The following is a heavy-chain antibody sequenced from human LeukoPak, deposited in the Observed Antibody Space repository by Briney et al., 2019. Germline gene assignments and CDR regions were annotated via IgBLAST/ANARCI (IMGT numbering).Heavy chain of an antibody. CDR2: IFTSGGGT. Sequence: ASVKVSCKASGYTFTSYYMHWVRQAPGQGPEWVGIIFTSGGGTSYAQNFRGRVTMTRDTSTSTVYMELSSLRSEDTAVYYCAREKSGYSDSSGYSFDNWGQGTLVTVSS. CDR1: GYTFTSYY. J-gene: IGHJ4*02. V-gene: IGHV1-46*01. CDR3: AREKSGYSDSSGYSFDN. D-gene: IGHD3-22*01.